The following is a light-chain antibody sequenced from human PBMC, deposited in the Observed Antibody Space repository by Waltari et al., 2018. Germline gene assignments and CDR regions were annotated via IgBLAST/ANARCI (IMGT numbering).Light chain of an antibody. CDR1: SSDVGGYNY. J-gene: IGLJ1*01. V-gene: IGLV2-11*01. CDR2: DVS. CDR3: CSYAGSRYTYV. Sequence: QSALTQPRSVSGSPGQSVTLPCTGTSSDVGGYNYVSWYQQHPGKAPKLMISDVSKRPSGVPDRFSGSKSGNTASLTISGLQAEDEADYYCCSYAGSRYTYVFGTGTKVTVL.